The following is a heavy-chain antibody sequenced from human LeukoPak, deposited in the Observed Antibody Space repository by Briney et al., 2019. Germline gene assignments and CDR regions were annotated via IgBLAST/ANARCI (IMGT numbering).Heavy chain of an antibody. J-gene: IGHJ4*02. Sequence: GGSLRLSCAASGFTFSSYGMNWVRQAPGKGLEWVSSISSSSSYIYYADSVKGRFTISRDNAKNSLYLQMNSLRAEDTAVYYCGRGVERWQKLGGFGYWGKGPWVTVPS. D-gene: IGHD5-24*01. CDR2: ISSSSSYI. CDR3: GRGVERWQKLGGFGY. CDR1: GFTFSSYG. V-gene: IGHV3-21*01.